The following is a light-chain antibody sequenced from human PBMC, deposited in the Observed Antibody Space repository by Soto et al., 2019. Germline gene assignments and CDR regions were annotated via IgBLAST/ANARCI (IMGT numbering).Light chain of an antibody. CDR1: QGVSSW. J-gene: IGKJ4*01. Sequence: DIQMTQSPSSVSASVGDRVTITCRASQGVSSWLAWYQQKPGRAPKLLIYGASTLQSGVPSRFSGSGPGTDFSLTITTLQPEDSATYYCQQADTFPLTFGGGTKVDIK. CDR3: QQADTFPLT. V-gene: IGKV1-12*01. CDR2: GAS.